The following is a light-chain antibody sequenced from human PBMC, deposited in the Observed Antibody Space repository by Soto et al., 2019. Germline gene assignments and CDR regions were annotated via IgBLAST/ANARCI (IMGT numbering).Light chain of an antibody. CDR1: QSVSIN. Sequence: IMMKQSPATLSVSPGERATLSCRASQSVSINLAWYQQKPGQAPRLLIYGASTRATGIPARFSGSGSGTEFTLTISSLQSEDFAVYYCQQYDNSPITFGQGTRLEI. CDR2: GAS. J-gene: IGKJ5*01. V-gene: IGKV3D-15*02. CDR3: QQYDNSPIT.